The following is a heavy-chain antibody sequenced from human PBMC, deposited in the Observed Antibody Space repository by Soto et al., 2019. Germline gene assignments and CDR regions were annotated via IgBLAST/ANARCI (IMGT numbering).Heavy chain of an antibody. V-gene: IGHV1-3*01. J-gene: IGHJ5*02. CDR1: GYTFTSYA. Sequence: ASVKVSCKASGYTFTSYAMHWVRQAPGQRLEWKGWINAGNGNTKYSQKFQGRVTMTRDTSISTAYMELSRLRSDDTAVYYCAREQGQLELTVDWFDPWGQGTLVTVSS. D-gene: IGHD1-7*01. CDR2: INAGNGNT. CDR3: AREQGQLELTVDWFDP.